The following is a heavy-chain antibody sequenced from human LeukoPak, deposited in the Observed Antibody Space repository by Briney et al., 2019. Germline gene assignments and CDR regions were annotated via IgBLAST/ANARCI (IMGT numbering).Heavy chain of an antibody. CDR2: INHSGST. D-gene: IGHD3-22*01. V-gene: IGHV4-34*01. J-gene: IGHJ4*02. Sequence: SETLSLTCAVYGGSFSGYYWSWIRQPPGKGLEWIGEINHSGSTNYNPSLKSRVTISVDTSKNQFSLKLSSVTAADTAVYYCARMAGSSGSWGQGTLVTVSS. CDR3: ARMAGSSGS. CDR1: GGSFSGYY.